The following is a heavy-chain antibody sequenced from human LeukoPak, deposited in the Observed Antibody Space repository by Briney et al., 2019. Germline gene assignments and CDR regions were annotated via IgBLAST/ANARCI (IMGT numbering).Heavy chain of an antibody. V-gene: IGHV3-48*02. Sequence: GGSQSLSCTASGFTFRNYNMNWVRQAPGKGLEWVSFISSSGYTIYYADFVKGRFTISRDNAKNSVYLHLNRLGDEDTAVYYCVRDFLDPTGSYSWFDPWGQGTLVTVSS. CDR1: GFTFRNYN. CDR3: VRDFLDPTGSYSWFDP. D-gene: IGHD1-26*01. CDR2: ISSSGYTI. J-gene: IGHJ5*02.